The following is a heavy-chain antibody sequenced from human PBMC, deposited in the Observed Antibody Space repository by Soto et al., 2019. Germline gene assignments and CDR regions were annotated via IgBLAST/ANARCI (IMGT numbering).Heavy chain of an antibody. Sequence: QVQLQESGPGLVKPSETLSLTCTVSGGSISSYYWSWIRQPPGKGLEWIGFIYYSGSTNYNPSLKSRVPIAVDTSKIQYSLKLSSVTAADTAVYYCARALYYDILTGYYTPYYYYYGMDVWGQGTTVTVSS. CDR1: GGSISSYY. D-gene: IGHD3-9*01. CDR3: ARALYYDILTGYYTPYYYYYGMDV. J-gene: IGHJ6*02. V-gene: IGHV4-59*01. CDR2: IYYSGST.